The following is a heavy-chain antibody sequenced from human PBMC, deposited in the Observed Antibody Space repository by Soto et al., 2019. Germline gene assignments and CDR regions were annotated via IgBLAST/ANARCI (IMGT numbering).Heavy chain of an antibody. V-gene: IGHV4-59*01. CDR1: GGSISSYY. CDR3: ARDEAYYGSGSYYWWFDP. Sequence: SETLSLTCTVSGGSISSYYWSWIRQPPGKGLEWIGYIYYSGSTNYNPSLKSRVTISVDTSKNQFSLKLSSVTAADTAVYYCARDEAYYGSGSYYWWFDPWGQGTLVTVSS. J-gene: IGHJ5*02. D-gene: IGHD3-10*01. CDR2: IYYSGST.